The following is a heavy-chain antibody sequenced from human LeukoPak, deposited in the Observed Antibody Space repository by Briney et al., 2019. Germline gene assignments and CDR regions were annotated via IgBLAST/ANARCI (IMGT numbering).Heavy chain of an antibody. J-gene: IGHJ4*02. V-gene: IGHV1-58*02. D-gene: IGHD1-26*01. CDR2: IVVGSGNT. CDR3: ARGPGGYSGSYYGY. CDR1: GFTFTSSA. Sequence: GASVKVSCKASGFTFTSSAMQWVRQARGQRLEWIGWIVVGSGNTNYAQKLQGRVTMTTDTSTSTAYMELRSLRSDDTAVYYCARGPGGYSGSYYGYWGQGTLVTVSS.